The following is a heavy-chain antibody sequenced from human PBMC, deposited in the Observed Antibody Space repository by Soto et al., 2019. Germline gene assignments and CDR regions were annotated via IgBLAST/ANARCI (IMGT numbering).Heavy chain of an antibody. Sequence: SETLSLTCTVSGGSISSYYWSWIRQPPGKGLEWIGYIYYSGCTNYNPSLKSRVTISVDPSKNQFSLKLSSVTAADTAVYYCASGYYDFWSGHYYYYYYMDVWGEGPTVTVCS. CDR3: ASGYYDFWSGHYYYYYYMDV. D-gene: IGHD3-3*01. J-gene: IGHJ6*03. CDR2: IYYSGCT. CDR1: GGSISSYY. V-gene: IGHV4-59*01.